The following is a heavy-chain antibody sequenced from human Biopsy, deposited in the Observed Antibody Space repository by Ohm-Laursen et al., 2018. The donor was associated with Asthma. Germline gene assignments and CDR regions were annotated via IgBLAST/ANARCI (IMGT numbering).Heavy chain of an antibody. CDR2: IYRNGDT. J-gene: IGHJ4*02. D-gene: IGHD2-21*02. Sequence: TLSLTWAVSGDSIDSGDYSWTWIRQPPGVGLEWIGYIYRNGDTYYNPTLKNRVTISIDRSKNQFSLRLRSVTAADTAVYYCARGWNCGGDCYSLDSWGQGTLVTVSS. V-gene: IGHV4-30-2*01. CDR3: ARGWNCGGDCYSLDS. CDR1: GDSIDSGDYS.